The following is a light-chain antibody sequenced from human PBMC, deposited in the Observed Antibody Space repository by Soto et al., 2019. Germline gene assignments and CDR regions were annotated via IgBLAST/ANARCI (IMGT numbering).Light chain of an antibody. J-gene: IGLJ1*01. CDR1: SSDVGGYNY. Sequence: QSVLTQPASVSGSPGQSITISCTGTSSDVGGYNYVSWYQQHPGKAPKLMIYEVSNRPSGVSNRFSGSKSGNTASLTISGLQAEDEADYYCSSYTSSSTYVFGTVTNFTVL. V-gene: IGLV2-14*01. CDR3: SSYTSSSTYV. CDR2: EVS.